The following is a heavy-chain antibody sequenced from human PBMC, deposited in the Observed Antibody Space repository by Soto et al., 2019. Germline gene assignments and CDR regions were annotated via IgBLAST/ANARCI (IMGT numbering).Heavy chain of an antibody. J-gene: IGHJ3*02. CDR2: IWHDGSNK. CDR1: GFTFSSYG. V-gene: IGHV3-33*01. Sequence: QVQLVESGGGVIQPGRSLRLSCTASGFTFSSYGMHWVRQAPGKGLEWVAVIWHDGSNKYYADSVKGRFTISRDNSKSTLYLQTNSLKSEDTAVYYCATSASGWSAFDIWGRGTMVTVSS. D-gene: IGHD6-19*01. CDR3: ATSASGWSAFDI.